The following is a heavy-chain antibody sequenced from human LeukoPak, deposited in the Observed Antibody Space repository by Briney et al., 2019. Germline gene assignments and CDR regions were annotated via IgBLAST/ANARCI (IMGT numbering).Heavy chain of an antibody. CDR2: IYYSGST. D-gene: IGHD6-19*01. CDR3: ARLEYSSGRYYFDY. J-gene: IGHJ4*02. Sequence: SETLSLTCTVSGGSISSSSYYWGWIRQPPGKGLEWIGSIYYSGSTYYNPSLKSRVTISVDTSKNQFSLKLSSVTAADTAVYYCARLEYSSGRYYFDYWGQGTLVTVSS. V-gene: IGHV4-39*01. CDR1: GGSISSSSYY.